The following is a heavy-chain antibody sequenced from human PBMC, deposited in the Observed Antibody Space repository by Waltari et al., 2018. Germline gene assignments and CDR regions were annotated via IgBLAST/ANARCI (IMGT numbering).Heavy chain of an antibody. D-gene: IGHD6-13*01. CDR1: GYTFTDYY. J-gene: IGHJ4*02. Sequence: VQLVQSGAEVKKPGATVKISCKVSGYTFTDYYMHWVQQAPGKGLEWVAFIRYDGSNKYYADSVKGRFTISRDNSKNTLYLQMNSLRAEDTAVYYCAKDLSSWYQGIDYWGQGTLVTVSS. CDR2: IRYDGSNK. CDR3: AKDLSSWYQGIDY. V-gene: IGHV3-30*02.